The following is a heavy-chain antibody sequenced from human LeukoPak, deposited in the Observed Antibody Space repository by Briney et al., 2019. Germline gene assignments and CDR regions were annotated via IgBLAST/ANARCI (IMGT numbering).Heavy chain of an antibody. CDR1: GYAFTSYY. Sequence: ASVKVSCKASGYAFTSYYMHWVRQAPGQGLEWMGIINPSGGSTSYAQKFQGRVTMTRDTSTSTVYMELSSLRSEDTAVYYCARSTVTTNWYFDLWGRGTLVTVSS. D-gene: IGHD4-17*01. J-gene: IGHJ2*01. CDR2: INPSGGST. V-gene: IGHV1-46*01. CDR3: ARSTVTTNWYFDL.